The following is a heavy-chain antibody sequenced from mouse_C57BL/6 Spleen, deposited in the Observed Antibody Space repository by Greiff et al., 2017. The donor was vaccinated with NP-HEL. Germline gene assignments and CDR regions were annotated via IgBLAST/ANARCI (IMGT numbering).Heavy chain of an antibody. CDR3: TRYGSSYLFAY. V-gene: IGHV14-1*01. D-gene: IGHD1-1*01. J-gene: IGHJ3*01. Sequence: EVQLQQSGAELVRPGASVKLSCTASGFNIKDYYMHWVKQRPEQGLEWIGRIDPEDGDTEYAPKFQGKATMTADTSSNTAYLQLSSLTSEDTAVYYCTRYGSSYLFAYWGQGTLVTVSA. CDR1: GFNIKDYY. CDR2: IDPEDGDT.